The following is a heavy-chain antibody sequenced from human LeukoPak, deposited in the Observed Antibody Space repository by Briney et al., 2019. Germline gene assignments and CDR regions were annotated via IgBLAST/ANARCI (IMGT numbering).Heavy chain of an antibody. V-gene: IGHV1-69*13. CDR2: IIPIFGTA. CDR1: GGTFSSYA. D-gene: IGHD2-15*01. J-gene: IGHJ1*01. Sequence: ASMKASCRASGGTFSSYAVSWVRRAPGQGLEWMRGIIPIFGTANYAQKFQGRVTVTADESTSTAYMELSSLRSEDTAVYYCARDEGVDPEVEAAQFQHWGQGTLVTVSS. CDR3: ARDEGVDPEVEAAQFQH.